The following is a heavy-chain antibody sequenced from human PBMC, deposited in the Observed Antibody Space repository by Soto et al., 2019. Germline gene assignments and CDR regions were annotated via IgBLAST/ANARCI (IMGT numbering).Heavy chain of an antibody. CDR2: INGDGTSI. J-gene: IGHJ4*02. Sequence: EVQLVESGAGLAQPGGSLRLSCAASGFTFSSHWIHWVRQAPGTGLVWVSRINGDGTSISYADSVKGRFTVSRDNAKNTLYLQMNSLRVEDTAVYYCVRSKDGYNLFGDCWGQGSLVTVSP. D-gene: IGHD5-12*01. CDR3: VRSKDGYNLFGDC. V-gene: IGHV3-74*01. CDR1: GFTFSSHW.